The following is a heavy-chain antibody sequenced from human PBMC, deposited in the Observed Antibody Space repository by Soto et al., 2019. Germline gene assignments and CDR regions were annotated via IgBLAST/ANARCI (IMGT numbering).Heavy chain of an antibody. CDR1: GYTFTGYY. V-gene: IGHV1-2*04. D-gene: IGHD5-12*01. Sequence: ASVKVSCKASGYTFTGYYMHWVRQAPGQGLEWMGWINPNSGGTNYAQKFQGWVTMTRDTSISTAYMELSRLRSDDTAVYYCARDIVATVGWSDPWGQGTLVTVSS. CDR2: INPNSGGT. J-gene: IGHJ5*02. CDR3: ARDIVATVGWSDP.